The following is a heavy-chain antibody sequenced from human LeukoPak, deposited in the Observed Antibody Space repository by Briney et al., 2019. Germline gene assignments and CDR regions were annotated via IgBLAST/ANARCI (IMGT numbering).Heavy chain of an antibody. J-gene: IGHJ4*02. D-gene: IGHD5-18*01. CDR3: ARLLRGYSYGPFDN. V-gene: IGHV4-59*08. CDR2: ISDSGST. CDR1: GGSISSYY. Sequence: SETLSLTCTVSGGSISSYYWSWIRQPPGKGLEWIGYISDSGSTNYSPSLKSRVTISVDTSKNQFSLKLSSVTAADTAVYYCARLLRGYSYGPFDNWGQGTLVAVSS.